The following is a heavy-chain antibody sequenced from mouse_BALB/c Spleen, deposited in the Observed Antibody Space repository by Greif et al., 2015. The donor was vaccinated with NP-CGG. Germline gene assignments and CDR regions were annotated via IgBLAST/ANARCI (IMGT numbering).Heavy chain of an antibody. V-gene: IGHV14-3*02. J-gene: IGHJ1*01. CDR1: GFNIKDTY. CDR2: IDPANGNT. Sequence: EVQRVESGAELGKPGASVKLSCTASGFNIKDTYMHWVKQRPEQGLEWIGRIDPANGNTKYDPKFQGKATMTADTSSNTAYLQLSSLTSEDTAVYYCARWDWYFDVWGAGTTVTVSS. CDR3: ARWDWYFDV.